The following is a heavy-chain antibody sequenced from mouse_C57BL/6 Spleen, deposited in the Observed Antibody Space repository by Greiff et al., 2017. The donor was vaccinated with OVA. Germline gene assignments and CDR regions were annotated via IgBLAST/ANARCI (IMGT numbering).Heavy chain of an antibody. CDR2: IYPGGGYT. J-gene: IGHJ1*03. CDR3: ARRNWDMRYFDV. CDR1: GYSFTNYW. Sequence: QVQLQQSGAELVRPGTSVKMSCKASGYSFTNYWISWAKQRPGHGLEWIGEIYPGGGYTNYNEKFKGKATLTADKSSDTAYMQFSSLTSEDSAIYFCARRNWDMRYFDVWGTGTTVTVSS. V-gene: IGHV1-63*01. D-gene: IGHD3-3*01.